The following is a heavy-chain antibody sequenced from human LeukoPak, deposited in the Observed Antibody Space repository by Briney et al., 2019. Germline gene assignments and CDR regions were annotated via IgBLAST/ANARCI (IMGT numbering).Heavy chain of an antibody. CDR3: TRVGGTNYYYYGMDV. Sequence: SETLSLTCTVSGGSVSSGSYYWSWIRQPPGKGLEWIGYIYYSGSTNYNPSLKSRVTISVGTSKNQFSLKLSSVTAADTAVYYCTRVGGTNYYYYGMDVWGQGTTVTVSS. CDR1: GGSVSSGSYY. V-gene: IGHV4-61*01. J-gene: IGHJ6*02. CDR2: IYYSGST. D-gene: IGHD1-26*01.